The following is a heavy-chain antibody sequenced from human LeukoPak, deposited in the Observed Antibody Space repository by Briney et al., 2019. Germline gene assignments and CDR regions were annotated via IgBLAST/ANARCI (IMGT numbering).Heavy chain of an antibody. J-gene: IGHJ4*02. CDR3: AKGGPDDY. D-gene: IGHD1-14*01. V-gene: IGHV3-33*03. Sequence: GGSLRLSCAASGFTFSSYGMHWVRQAPGKGLEWVAVISYDGRNKYYADSVQGRFTISRDNSRNTMYVQMNSLRADDTAVYYCAKGGPDDYWGQGTLVTVSS. CDR2: ISYDGRNK. CDR1: GFTFSSYG.